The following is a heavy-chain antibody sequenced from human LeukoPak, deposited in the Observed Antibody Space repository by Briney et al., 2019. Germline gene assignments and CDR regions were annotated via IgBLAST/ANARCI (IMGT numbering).Heavy chain of an antibody. V-gene: IGHV4-30-2*01. D-gene: IGHD2-2*01. CDR1: GGSISIGGYS. CDR2: IYHSGST. CDR3: ARGIVVVPAEVTYYFDY. Sequence: SETLSLTCAVSGGSISIGGYSWSWIRQPPGKGLEWIGYIYHSGSTYYNPSLKSRVTISVDRSKNQFSLKLSSVTAADTAVYYCARGIVVVPAEVTYYFDYWGQGTLVTVSS. J-gene: IGHJ4*02.